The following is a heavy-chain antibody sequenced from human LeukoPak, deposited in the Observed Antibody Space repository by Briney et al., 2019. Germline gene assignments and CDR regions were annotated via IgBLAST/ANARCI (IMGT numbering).Heavy chain of an antibody. V-gene: IGHV1-2*02. Sequence: ASVKVSCKASGYTFTGYYMHWVRQAPGQGLEWMGWINPNSGGTNYAQKFQGRVTMTRDTSISTAYMELSRLRSDDTAVYYCARRARGEREWFGECNLWFDPWGQGTLVTVSS. CDR3: ARRARGEREWFGECNLWFDP. CDR2: INPNSGGT. CDR1: GYTFTGYY. D-gene: IGHD3-10*01. J-gene: IGHJ5*02.